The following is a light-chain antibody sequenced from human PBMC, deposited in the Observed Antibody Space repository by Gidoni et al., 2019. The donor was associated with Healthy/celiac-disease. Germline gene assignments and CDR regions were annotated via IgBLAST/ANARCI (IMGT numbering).Light chain of an antibody. CDR1: QSVSSSY. Sequence: IVLTQSPGTLALSPGERATLSCRASQSVSSSYLAWYQQKPGQAPRLPIYGASSRATGLPDRVSGSGSGTDFTLTISRLEPEDFAVYYCQQYGSSPWTFGQGTKVEIK. CDR2: GAS. V-gene: IGKV3-20*01. J-gene: IGKJ1*01. CDR3: QQYGSSPWT.